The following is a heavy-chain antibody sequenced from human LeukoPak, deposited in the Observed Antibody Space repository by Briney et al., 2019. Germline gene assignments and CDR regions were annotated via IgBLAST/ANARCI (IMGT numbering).Heavy chain of an antibody. D-gene: IGHD1-26*01. V-gene: IGHV3-23*01. CDR3: GKYLQTTVGANDY. J-gene: IGHJ4*02. CDR1: GFTFSSYP. CDR2: ISGSGGAT. Sequence: GGSLRLSCAASGFTFSSYPMNWVRQAPGKGLEWVSVISGSGGATFYGDSAQGRFTISRDNSRGTLYLQMNSLTAGDTAVYYCGKYLQTTVGANDYWGQGTLVTVSS.